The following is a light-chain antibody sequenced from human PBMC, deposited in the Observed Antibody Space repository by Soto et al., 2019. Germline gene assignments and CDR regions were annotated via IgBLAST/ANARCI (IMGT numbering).Light chain of an antibody. CDR1: SEDVGGYNY. V-gene: IGLV2-14*01. Sequence: QSVLTQPASVSGSPGQSITMSCSGTSEDVGGYNYVSWYQHHPGKAPKLLIYEVTNRPSGLSDRFSGSKSGNTASLTISGLQAEDEADYYCSSYTRSNPLVFGTGTKLTVL. J-gene: IGLJ1*01. CDR3: SSYTRSNPLV. CDR2: EVT.